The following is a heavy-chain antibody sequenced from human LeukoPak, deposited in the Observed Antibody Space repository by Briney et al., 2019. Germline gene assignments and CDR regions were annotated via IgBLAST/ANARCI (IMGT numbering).Heavy chain of an antibody. Sequence: ASVKVSCKASGGTFSSYTISWVRQAPGQGLEWMGGIIPILGIANYAQKFQGRVTITADKSTSTAYMELSSLRSEDTAVYYCARSRTSGWYPLFDYWGQGTLVTVSS. D-gene: IGHD6-19*01. V-gene: IGHV1-69*10. CDR1: GGTFSSYT. J-gene: IGHJ4*02. CDR3: ARSRTSGWYPLFDY. CDR2: IIPILGIA.